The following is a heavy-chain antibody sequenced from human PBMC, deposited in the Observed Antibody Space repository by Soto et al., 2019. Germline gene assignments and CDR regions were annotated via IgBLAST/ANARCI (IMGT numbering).Heavy chain of an antibody. D-gene: IGHD2-21*02. CDR1: GFTFSNYA. V-gene: IGHV3-30-3*01. J-gene: IGHJ4*02. CDR3: VRGICYDCWNNDY. Sequence: QVQLVESGGGVVQPGRSLRLSCAASGFTFSNYAMHWVRQAPGKGLEWMAVIPYDGDKIHYADSVKGRFTISRDNAKNTLYLQINSLRVEDTAVYYCVRGICYDCWNNDYWGQGTQVTVSS. CDR2: IPYDGDKI.